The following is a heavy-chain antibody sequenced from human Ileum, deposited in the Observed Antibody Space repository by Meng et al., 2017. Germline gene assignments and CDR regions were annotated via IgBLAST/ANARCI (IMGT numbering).Heavy chain of an antibody. J-gene: IGHJ6*02. Sequence: KVSCKASGGTFSSYAISWVRQAPGQGLEWMGGIIPIFGTANYAQKFQGRVTITADKSTSTAYMELSSLRSEDTAVYYCARWGPAGIAAAGPYYYGMDVWGQGTTVTVSS. D-gene: IGHD6-13*01. CDR2: IIPIFGTA. V-gene: IGHV1-69*06. CDR3: ARWGPAGIAAAGPYYYGMDV. CDR1: GGTFSSYA.